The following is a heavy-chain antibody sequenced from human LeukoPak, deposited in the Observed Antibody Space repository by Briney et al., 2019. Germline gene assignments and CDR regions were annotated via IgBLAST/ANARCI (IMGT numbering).Heavy chain of an antibody. Sequence: GASVKVSCKASGYTFTSYGISWVRQAPGQGLEWMGWISAYNGKTNYAQKFQGRVTMTTDTSTSTAYMELRSLRSDDTAVYYCARGRGIAMSVMGDDKYLDKYFDYWGQGALVTASS. CDR3: ARGRGIAMSVMGDDKYLDKYFDY. J-gene: IGHJ4*01. CDR2: ISAYNGKT. D-gene: IGHD1-26*01. CDR1: GYTFTSYG. V-gene: IGHV1-18*04.